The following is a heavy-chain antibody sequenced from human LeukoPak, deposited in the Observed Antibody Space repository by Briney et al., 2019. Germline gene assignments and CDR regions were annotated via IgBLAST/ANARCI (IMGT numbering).Heavy chain of an antibody. J-gene: IGHJ5*02. D-gene: IGHD3-22*01. CDR1: GGSFSGYY. V-gene: IGHV4-34*01. CDR2: INHSGST. CDR3: ARGANYYDSSGPGHNWFDP. Sequence: SETLSLTCAVYGGSFSGYYWSWIRQPPGKGLEWIGEINHSGSTNYNPSLKSRVTISVDTSKNQFSLKLSSVTAADTAVYYCARGANYYDSSGPGHNWFDPWGQGTLVTVSS.